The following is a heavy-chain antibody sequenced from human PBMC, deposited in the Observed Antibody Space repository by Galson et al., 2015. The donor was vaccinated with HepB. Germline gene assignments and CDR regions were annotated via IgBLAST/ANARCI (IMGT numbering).Heavy chain of an antibody. CDR1: GGTFSSYI. J-gene: IGHJ4*02. V-gene: IGHV1-69*04. Sequence: SVKVSCKASGGTFSSYIISWVRQAPGQGLEWMGRIIPILGIANYAQKFQGRVTITADKSTSTAYMELSSLRSEDTAVYYCARDLEMSTVGYWGQGTLVTVSS. CDR3: ARDLEMSTVGY. CDR2: IIPILGIA. D-gene: IGHD2-8*02.